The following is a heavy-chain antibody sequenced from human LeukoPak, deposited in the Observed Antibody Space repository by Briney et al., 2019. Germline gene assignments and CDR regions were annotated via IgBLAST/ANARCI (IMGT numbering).Heavy chain of an antibody. V-gene: IGHV3-21*01. CDR2: ISSSSSYI. Sequence: PGGSLRLSCAASGFTFSSYSMNWVRQAPGKGPEWVSSISSSSSYIYYADSVKGRFTISRDNAKNSLYLQMNSLRAEDTAVYYCARARSSSVTTGFGYWGQGTLVTVSS. CDR1: GFTFSSYS. J-gene: IGHJ4*02. CDR3: ARARSSSVTTGFGY. D-gene: IGHD4-17*01.